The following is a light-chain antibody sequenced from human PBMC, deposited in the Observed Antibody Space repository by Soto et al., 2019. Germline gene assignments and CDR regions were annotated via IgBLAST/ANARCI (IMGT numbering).Light chain of an antibody. J-gene: IGLJ3*02. CDR2: EVS. Sequence: QCVLTQSPSESGSPGQSVTISCTGTSSDVGGYNYVSWYQLHPGKAPKLMIYEVSKRPSGVPDRFSGSKSGNTASLTVSGLQAEDEADYYCSSYAGSNNWVFGGGTKVTVL. CDR3: SSYAGSNNWV. V-gene: IGLV2-8*01. CDR1: SSDVGGYNY.